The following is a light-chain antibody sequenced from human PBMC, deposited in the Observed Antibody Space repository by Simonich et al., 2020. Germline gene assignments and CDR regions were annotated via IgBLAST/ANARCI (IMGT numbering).Light chain of an antibody. CDR2: GSS. CDR3: QQYNNWPLT. Sequence: EIVMTQSPATLSVSPGERATISCRASQSVSSNLACYQQKPGHAPRLIIHGSSTRSTGIPARFSSSGSGTEFTLTISSMQSEDFAVYYCQQYNNWPLTFGPGTKVDIK. J-gene: IGKJ3*01. CDR1: QSVSSN. V-gene: IGKV3-15*01.